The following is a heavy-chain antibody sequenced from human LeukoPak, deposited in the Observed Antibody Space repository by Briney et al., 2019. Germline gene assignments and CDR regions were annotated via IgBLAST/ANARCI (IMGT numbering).Heavy chain of an antibody. D-gene: IGHD1-26*01. J-gene: IGHJ4*02. CDR1: GYTFTGYY. V-gene: IGHV1-2*02. Sequence: ASVKVSCKASGYTFTGYYMHWVRQAPGQGLEWMGWINPNSGGTNYAQKFQGRVTMTRDTSISTAYMELSRLRSDDTAVYYCARDKLGGSYVTKSGVDYWGQGTLVTVSS. CDR3: ARDKLGGSYVTKSGVDY. CDR2: INPNSGGT.